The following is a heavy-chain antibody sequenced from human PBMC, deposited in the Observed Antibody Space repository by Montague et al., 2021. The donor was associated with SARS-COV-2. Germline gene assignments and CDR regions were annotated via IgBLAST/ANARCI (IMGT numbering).Heavy chain of an antibody. Sequence: PALVKPTQTLTLTCTLSGFSLSTSGMRASWIRQPPGKALEWLARIDWDYDKFYSTSLKTRLTISKDTSKNQVVLTMTNMDPVDTATYYCARSYYDILTNYYDAFDIWGQGTMVTVSS. CDR1: GFSLSTSGMR. J-gene: IGHJ3*02. D-gene: IGHD3-9*01. CDR3: ARSYYDILTNYYDAFDI. CDR2: IDWDYDK. V-gene: IGHV2-70*04.